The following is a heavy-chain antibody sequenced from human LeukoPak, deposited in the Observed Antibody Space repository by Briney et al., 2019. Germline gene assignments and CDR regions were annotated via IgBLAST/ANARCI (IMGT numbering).Heavy chain of an antibody. Sequence: ASVKVSCKASGYTFTSYGINWVRQAPGQGLEWMGWISAYNGDTKYAQKLQGRVTMTTDTSTRIAYMELRSLRSDDTAVYYSARDDIWSGYPPFDYWGQGTLVTVSS. D-gene: IGHD3-3*01. CDR2: ISAYNGDT. CDR3: ARDDIWSGYPPFDY. CDR1: GYTFTSYG. J-gene: IGHJ4*02. V-gene: IGHV1-18*01.